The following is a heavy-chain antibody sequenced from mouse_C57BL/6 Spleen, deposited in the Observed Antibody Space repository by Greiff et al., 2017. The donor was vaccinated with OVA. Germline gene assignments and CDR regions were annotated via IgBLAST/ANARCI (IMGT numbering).Heavy chain of an antibody. CDR3: ARGGLRRYYAMDY. CDR2: INPNNGGT. CDR1: GYTFTDSH. Sequence: VQLQQSGPELVKPGASVKMSCKASGYTFTDSHMHWVKQSHGKSLEWIGYINPNNGGTSYNQKFKGKATLTVNKSSSTAYMELRSLTSEDSAVYYCARGGLRRYYAMDYWGQGTSVTVSS. V-gene: IGHV1-22*01. J-gene: IGHJ4*01. D-gene: IGHD2-4*01.